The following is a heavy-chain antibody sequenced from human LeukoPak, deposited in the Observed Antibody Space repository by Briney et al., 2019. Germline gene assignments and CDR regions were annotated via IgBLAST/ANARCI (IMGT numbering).Heavy chain of an antibody. CDR2: IIPIFGTA. V-gene: IGHV1-69*06. J-gene: IGHJ6*03. D-gene: IGHD3-10*01. CDR1: GGTFSSYA. CDR3: ARSGEYYYYYMDV. Sequence: SVKVSCKASGGTFSSYAISWVRQAPGQGLEWMGGIIPIFGTANYAQKFQGRVTITADKSTSTAYMELSSLRSEDTAVYYCARSGEYYYYYMDVWGKGTTVTVSS.